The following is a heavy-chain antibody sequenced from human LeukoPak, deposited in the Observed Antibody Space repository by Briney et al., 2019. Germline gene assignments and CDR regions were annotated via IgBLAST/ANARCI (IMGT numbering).Heavy chain of an antibody. CDR3: ARGTTYDYASD. D-gene: IGHD3-16*01. V-gene: IGHV4-34*01. CDR1: GGSFSGYY. Sequence: PSETLSLTCAVYGGSFSGYYWSWIRQPPGKGLEWIGEINHSGSTNYNPSLKSRITISVDTSKNQFSLKLSSVTAADTAVYYCARGTTYDYASDWGQGTLVTVSS. CDR2: INHSGST. J-gene: IGHJ4*02.